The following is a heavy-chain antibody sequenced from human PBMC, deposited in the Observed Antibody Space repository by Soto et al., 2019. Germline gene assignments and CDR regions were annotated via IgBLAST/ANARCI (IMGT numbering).Heavy chain of an antibody. Sequence: GGSLRLSCEASGFTFSSYGMHWVRQAPGKGLEWVAVIWYDGGNEYYADSVKGRFTISRDNSQNTLYLQMNSLRAEDTAVYYCARGGAMVSYFVYWFDPWGQGTLVTVSS. D-gene: IGHD3-10*01. CDR2: IWYDGGNE. V-gene: IGHV3-33*01. CDR1: GFTFSSYG. J-gene: IGHJ5*02. CDR3: ARGGAMVSYFVYWFDP.